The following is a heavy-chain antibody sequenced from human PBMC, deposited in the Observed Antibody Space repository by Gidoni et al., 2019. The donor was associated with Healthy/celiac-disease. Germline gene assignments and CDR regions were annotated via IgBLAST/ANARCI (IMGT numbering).Heavy chain of an antibody. J-gene: IGHJ6*03. CDR3: ARRYDFWSGYHYYYYMDV. V-gene: IGHV4-34*01. D-gene: IGHD3-3*01. Sequence: QVQLQQWGAGLLKPSETLSLPCAVSGGSFIGYYWSWLRHPPGKGLEWIGEINHSGSTNYKPSLKSRVTISGDTSKNQFSLKLSSVTAADTAVYYCARRYDFWSGYHYYYYMDVWGKGNTVTVSS. CDR2: INHSGST. CDR1: GGSFIGYY.